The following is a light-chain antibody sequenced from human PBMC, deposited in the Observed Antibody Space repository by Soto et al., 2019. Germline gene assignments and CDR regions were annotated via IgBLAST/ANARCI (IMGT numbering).Light chain of an antibody. CDR1: SSDVGGYNY. Sequence: QSVLTQPASVSGSPGQSITISCTGTSSDVGGYNYVSWYQQHPGKAPKLMIYEVSNRPSGVSNRFSGSKSGNTASLAISGLRSEDEADYYCAAWDDRLSGLVFGRGTKVTVL. CDR2: EVS. CDR3: AAWDDRLSGLV. J-gene: IGLJ2*01. V-gene: IGLV2-14*01.